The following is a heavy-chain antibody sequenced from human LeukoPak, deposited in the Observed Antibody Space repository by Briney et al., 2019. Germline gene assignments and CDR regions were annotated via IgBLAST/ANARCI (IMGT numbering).Heavy chain of an antibody. V-gene: IGHV1-69*13. Sequence: SVKVSCKASGYTFMSYGISWVRQAPGQGLEWMGGIIPIFGTANYAQKFQGRVTITADESTSTAYMELRSLTSGDTAIYYCARGGPDYDILSGHYLGYWGQGTLVTVSS. CDR3: ARGGPDYDILSGHYLGY. J-gene: IGHJ4*02. CDR2: IIPIFGTA. D-gene: IGHD3-9*01. CDR1: GYTFMSYG.